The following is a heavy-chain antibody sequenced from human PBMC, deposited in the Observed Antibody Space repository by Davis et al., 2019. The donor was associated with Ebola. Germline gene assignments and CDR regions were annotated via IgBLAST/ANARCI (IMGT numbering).Heavy chain of an antibody. V-gene: IGHV1-18*01. Sequence: ASVKVSCKASGYTFTSYGISWVRQAPGQGLEWMGWISAYNGNTNYAQKFQGRVTMTRDTSTSTVYMELSSLRSEDTAVYYCASGTNLDYWGQGTLVTVSS. CDR2: ISAYNGNT. D-gene: IGHD2-2*01. CDR3: ASGTNLDY. J-gene: IGHJ4*02. CDR1: GYTFTSYG.